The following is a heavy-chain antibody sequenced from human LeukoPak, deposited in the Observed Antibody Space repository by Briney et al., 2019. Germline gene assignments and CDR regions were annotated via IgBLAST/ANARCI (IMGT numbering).Heavy chain of an antibody. CDR2: ISSSSSYI. V-gene: IGHV3-21*01. D-gene: IGHD6-19*01. J-gene: IGHJ5*02. Sequence: GGSLRLSCAASGFTFSNAWMSWVRQAPGKGLEWVSSISSSSSYIYYADSVKGRFTISRDNAKNSLYLQMNSLRAEDTAVYYCARAPGYSSGWHPSRFDPWGQGTLVTVSS. CDR3: ARAPGYSSGWHPSRFDP. CDR1: GFTFSNAW.